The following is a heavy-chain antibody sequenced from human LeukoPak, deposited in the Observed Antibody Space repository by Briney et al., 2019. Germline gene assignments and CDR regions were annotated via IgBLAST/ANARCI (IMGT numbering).Heavy chain of an antibody. CDR2: IWYDGTNK. D-gene: IGHD7-27*01. Sequence: GRSLRLSCAVSGFTLSNYGMHWVRQAPGRGLEWVAVIWYDGTNKYYADSVRGRFTISRDSSKNTLYLQMNSLRAEDTAVYPCAKRGRTWGYLEYWGQGPLVTVSS. V-gene: IGHV3-33*06. CDR3: AKRGRTWGYLEY. J-gene: IGHJ4*02. CDR1: GFTLSNYG.